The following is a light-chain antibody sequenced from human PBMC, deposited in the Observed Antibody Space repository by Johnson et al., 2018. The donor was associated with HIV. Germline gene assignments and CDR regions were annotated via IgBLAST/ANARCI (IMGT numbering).Light chain of an antibody. V-gene: IGLV1-51*02. J-gene: IGLJ1*01. CDR3: ETWDSSLSGG. CDR1: SSDMGNYA. CDR2: ENN. Sequence: HSVLTQPPSVSAAPGQKVTISCSGSSSDMGNYAVSWYQQLPGTAPKLLIYENNKRPSGIPDRFSGSKSGTSATLGITGLQTGDEADYYCETWDSSLSGGFGTVTKVTVL.